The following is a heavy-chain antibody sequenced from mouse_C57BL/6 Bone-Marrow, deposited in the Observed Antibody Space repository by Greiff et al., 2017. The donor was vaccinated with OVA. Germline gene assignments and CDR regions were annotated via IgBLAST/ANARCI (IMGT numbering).Heavy chain of an antibody. D-gene: IGHD1-1*01. CDR2: IDPSDSET. J-gene: IGHJ1*03. CDR1: GYTFTSYW. V-gene: IGHV1-52*01. CDR3: AGRLFITTVVATDFDV. Sequence: QVQLQQPGAELVRPGSSVKLSCKASGYTFTSYWMHWVKQRPIQGLEWIGNIDPSDSETHYNQKFKDKATLTVDKSSSTAYMQLSILTSHDYRVYYCAGRLFITTVVATDFDVWGTGTTVTVSS.